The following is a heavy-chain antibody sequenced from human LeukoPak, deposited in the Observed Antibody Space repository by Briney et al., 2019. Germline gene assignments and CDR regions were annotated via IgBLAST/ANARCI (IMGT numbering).Heavy chain of an antibody. J-gene: IGHJ4*02. CDR1: GFTFSHYW. CDR3: ARDRLVVGATGRFDN. CDR2: IRQDGNEE. Sequence: GGSLRLSCVGSGFTFSHYWMSWVRQAPAKGLEWVANIRQDGNEEHYVDSVKGRFTISRDNAQNSVYLQMNNLRAEDNAIYYCARDRLVVGATGRFDNWGQGTLVTVSS. V-gene: IGHV3-7*01. D-gene: IGHD2-21*01.